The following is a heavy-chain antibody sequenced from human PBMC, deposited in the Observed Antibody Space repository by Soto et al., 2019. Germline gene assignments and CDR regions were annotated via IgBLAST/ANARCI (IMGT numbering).Heavy chain of an antibody. Sequence: ASVKVSCKASGYTFTNYAISWVRQAPGQGLEWMGWISAYNGNTNYAQKLQGRVTMTTDTSTSTAYMELSSLRSEDTAVYYCATSYDFWSGYYRRYYYHGMEVWGQGTTVTVSS. CDR1: GYTFTNYA. V-gene: IGHV1-18*01. CDR2: ISAYNGNT. J-gene: IGHJ6*02. CDR3: ATSYDFWSGYYRRYYYHGMEV. D-gene: IGHD3-3*01.